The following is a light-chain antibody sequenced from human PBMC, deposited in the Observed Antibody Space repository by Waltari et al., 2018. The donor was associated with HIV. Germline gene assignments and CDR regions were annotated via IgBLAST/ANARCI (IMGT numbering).Light chain of an antibody. V-gene: IGKV4-1*01. CDR3: QQYYSTPPLT. Sequence: DIVMTQSPDSLAVSLGERATINCKSSPSVLYSSNNQNYLAWYQQKPGQPPKLLIYWASTRQSGVPDRFSGSGSGTDFTLTISSLQAEDVAVYYCQQYYSTPPLTFGGGTKVEIK. J-gene: IGKJ4*01. CDR2: WAS. CDR1: PSVLYSSNNQNY.